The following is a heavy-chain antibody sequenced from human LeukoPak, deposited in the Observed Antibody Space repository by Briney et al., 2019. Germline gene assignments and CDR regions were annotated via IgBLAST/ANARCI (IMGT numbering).Heavy chain of an antibody. CDR3: AKARGLGIVGAHFDY. V-gene: IGHV3-23*01. D-gene: IGHD1-26*01. Sequence: GGSLRLSCVASGFTFSPYSMNWVRQAPGKGLEWVSTISGGGGTTYYADSVTGRFTISRDNSKNTLYLQMNSLRAEDTAVYCCAKARGLGIVGAHFDYWGQGTLVTVSS. CDR1: GFTFSPYS. J-gene: IGHJ4*02. CDR2: ISGGGGTT.